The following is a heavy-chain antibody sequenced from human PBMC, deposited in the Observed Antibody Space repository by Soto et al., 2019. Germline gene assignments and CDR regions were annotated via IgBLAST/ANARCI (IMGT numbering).Heavy chain of an antibody. V-gene: IGHV3-33*01. CDR1: GFTFSSYG. D-gene: IGHD6-13*01. J-gene: IGHJ6*02. Sequence: GGSLRLSCAASGFTFSSYGMHWVRQAPGKGLEWVAVIWYDGSNKYYADSVKGRFTISRDNSKNTLYLQMNSLRAEDTAVYYCARVPGIAAAGPILYYYGMDVWGQGTTVTVSS. CDR2: IWYDGSNK. CDR3: ARVPGIAAAGPILYYYGMDV.